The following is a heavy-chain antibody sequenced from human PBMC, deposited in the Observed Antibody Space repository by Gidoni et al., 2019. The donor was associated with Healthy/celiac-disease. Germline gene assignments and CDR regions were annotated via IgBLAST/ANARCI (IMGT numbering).Heavy chain of an antibody. J-gene: IGHJ2*01. CDR2: IIPIFGTA. V-gene: IGHV1-69*01. Sequence: QVQLVQSGAEVKKPGSSVKVSCKASGGPFSSYAISWVRQAPGQGLEWMGGIIPIFGTANYAQKVQGRVTITADESTSTAYMELSSLRSEDTAVYYCARDGGADCSSTSCLIHPGYGWYFDLWGRGTLVTVSS. CDR1: GGPFSSYA. D-gene: IGHD2-2*01. CDR3: ARDGGADCSSTSCLIHPGYGWYFDL.